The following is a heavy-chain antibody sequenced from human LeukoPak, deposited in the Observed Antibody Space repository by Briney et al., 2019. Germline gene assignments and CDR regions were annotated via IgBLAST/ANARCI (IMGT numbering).Heavy chain of an antibody. D-gene: IGHD7-27*01. CDR1: GRSISSGGYS. J-gene: IGHJ4*02. Sequence: SETLSLTCAVSGRSISSGGYSWSWIRQPPGKGLEWIGYIYHSGSTYYNPSLKSRVTISVDRSKNQFSLKLSSVTAADTAVYYCARDRDGDIDYWGQGTLVTVSS. V-gene: IGHV4-30-2*01. CDR2: IYHSGST. CDR3: ARDRDGDIDY.